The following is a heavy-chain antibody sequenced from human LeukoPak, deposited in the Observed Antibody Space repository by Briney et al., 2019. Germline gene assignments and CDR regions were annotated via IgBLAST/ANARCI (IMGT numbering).Heavy chain of an antibody. D-gene: IGHD2-21*02. CDR1: GGSISSYY. J-gene: IGHJ3*02. CDR3: ARYAHTAYCGGDCYSDHAFDI. Sequence: SETLSLTCTVSGGSISSYYWSWIRQPAGKGLEWIGRIYTSGSTNYNPSLKSRVTMSVDTSKNQFSLKLSSVTAADTAVYYCARYAHTAYCGGDCYSDHAFDIWGQGTMVTVSS. V-gene: IGHV4-4*07. CDR2: IYTSGST.